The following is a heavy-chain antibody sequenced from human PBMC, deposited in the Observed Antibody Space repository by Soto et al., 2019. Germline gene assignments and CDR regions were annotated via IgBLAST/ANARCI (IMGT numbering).Heavy chain of an antibody. CDR3: ARDTPFGVVTAYYFGY. V-gene: IGHV1-18*04. D-gene: IGHD3-3*01. J-gene: IGHJ4*02. CDR1: GYTFTSYG. Sequence: SVEVSCKASGYTFTSYGISWVRQAPGQGLEWMGWISAYNGNTNYAQKLQGRVTMTTDTSTSTAYMELRSLRSDDTAVYYCARDTPFGVVTAYYFGYWGQGTLVTVSS. CDR2: ISAYNGNT.